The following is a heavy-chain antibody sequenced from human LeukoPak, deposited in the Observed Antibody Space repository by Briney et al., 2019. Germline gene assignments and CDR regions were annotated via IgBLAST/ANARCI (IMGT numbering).Heavy chain of an antibody. J-gene: IGHJ6*03. V-gene: IGHV4-59*01. CDR2: IYYSGST. Sequence: SETLSLTCTVSGGSISSYYWSWIRQPPGKGLEWIGYIYYSGSTNYNPSLKSRVTISVDTSKNQFSLKLSSVTAADTAVYYCARVSRGPVVPAAIPSYYYMDVWGKGTTVTVSS. D-gene: IGHD2-2*02. CDR3: ARVSRGPVVPAAIPSYYYMDV. CDR1: GGSISSYY.